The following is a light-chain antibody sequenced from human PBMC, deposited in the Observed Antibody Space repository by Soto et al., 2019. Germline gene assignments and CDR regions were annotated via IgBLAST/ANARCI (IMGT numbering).Light chain of an antibody. J-gene: IGLJ3*02. CDR1: SSNIGAGYD. CDR3: QSYDSSLSGGV. Sequence: QSVLTQPPSVSGAPGQRVTISCTGSSSNIGAGYDVRWYQQLPGTAPKLLIYGNSNRPSGVPDRFSGSKSGTSASLAITGLQAEDGAYYYCQSYDSSLSGGVFGGGTKVTVL. CDR2: GNS. V-gene: IGLV1-40*01.